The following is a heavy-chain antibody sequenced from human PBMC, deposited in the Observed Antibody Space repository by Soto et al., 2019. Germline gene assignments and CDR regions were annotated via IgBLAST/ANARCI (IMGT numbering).Heavy chain of an antibody. J-gene: IGHJ4*02. CDR3: ARGVASGPPGF. V-gene: IGHV4-59*01. D-gene: IGHD2-15*01. CDR1: GGSIRVYY. CDR2: IYDSACP. Sequence: SETPSITCTISGGSIRVYYWSWIRQVPGPYLAWIRYIYDSACPDYTPSLRSRVNSSADKSKNQISLKLTSATSAGGAVYYGARGVASGPPGFWGRGTLVTVSS.